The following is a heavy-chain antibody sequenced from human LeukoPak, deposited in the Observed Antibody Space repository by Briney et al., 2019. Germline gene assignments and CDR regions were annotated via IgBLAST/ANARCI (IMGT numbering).Heavy chain of an antibody. J-gene: IGHJ4*02. CDR1: GGSISSGGYY. V-gene: IGHV4-31*03. D-gene: IGHD3-10*01. CDR2: IYYSGST. Sequence: SETLSLTCTVSGGSISSGGYYWSWIRQHPGKGLEWIGYIYYSGSTYYNPSLKSRVTISVDTSKNQFSLKLSLLPAADTAVYYCARNQFGGSGSYFLFDYWGRGTLVTVSS. CDR3: ARNQFGGSGSYFLFDY.